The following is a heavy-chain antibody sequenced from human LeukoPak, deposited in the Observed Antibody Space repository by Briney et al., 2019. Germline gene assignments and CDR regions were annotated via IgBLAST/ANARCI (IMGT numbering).Heavy chain of an antibody. CDR2: GSESGGT. V-gene: IGHV4-34*01. J-gene: IGHJ5*02. CDR3: AKNGQSGFSFDP. Sequence: SETLSLICAVYGGSLNGHYWSWIRQPPGKGLEWIGEGSESGGTKFNPSLKSRVTISADTSKNQFSLKLNSVTAADTAVYYCAKNGQSGFSFDPWGQGTLVTVSS. D-gene: IGHD3-3*01. CDR1: GGSLNGHY.